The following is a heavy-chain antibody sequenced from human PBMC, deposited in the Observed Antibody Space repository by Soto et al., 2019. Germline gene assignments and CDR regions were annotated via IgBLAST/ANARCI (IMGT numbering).Heavy chain of an antibody. CDR3: ARDPMYCSGGSCYSMTGWFDP. CDR1: GFTFSSYS. D-gene: IGHD2-15*01. CDR2: ISSSSSYI. V-gene: IGHV3-21*01. Sequence: GGSLRLSCAASGFTFSSYSMNWVRQAPGKGLEWVSSISSSSSYIYYADSVKGRFTISRDNAKNSLYLQMNSLRAEDTAVYYCARDPMYCSGGSCYSMTGWFDPWGQGTLVTVSS. J-gene: IGHJ5*02.